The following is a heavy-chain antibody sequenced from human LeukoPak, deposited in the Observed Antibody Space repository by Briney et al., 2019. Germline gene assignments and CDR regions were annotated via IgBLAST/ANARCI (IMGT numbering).Heavy chain of an antibody. Sequence: PSELSLTCAVYGGSFSGYYWSWIRQPAGKGLEWIGRIYTSGSTNYNPSLKSRVTMSVDTSKNQFSLKLSSVTAADTAVYYCARMARYYFDYWGQGTLVTVSS. D-gene: IGHD4-17*01. V-gene: IGHV4-59*10. CDR1: GGSFSGYY. CDR3: ARMARYYFDY. CDR2: IYTSGST. J-gene: IGHJ4*02.